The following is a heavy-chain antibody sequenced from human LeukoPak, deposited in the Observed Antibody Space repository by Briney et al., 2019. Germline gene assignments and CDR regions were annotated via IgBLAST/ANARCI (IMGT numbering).Heavy chain of an antibody. V-gene: IGHV4-4*07. CDR3: ARAACTSGSCYSYTFDI. J-gene: IGHJ3*02. D-gene: IGHD2-15*01. Sequence: SETLSLTCTVSGGSIMTYYWSWIRQPAGKGLEWIGRIYTGGSTNYNPSLKSRVTMSVDTSKNRFSLKLSSVTAADTAVYYCARAACTSGSCYSYTFDIWGQGTMVTVSS. CDR1: GGSIMTYY. CDR2: IYTGGST.